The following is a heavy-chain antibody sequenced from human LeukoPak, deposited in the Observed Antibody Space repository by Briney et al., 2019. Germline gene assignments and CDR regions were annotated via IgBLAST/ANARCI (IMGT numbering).Heavy chain of an antibody. CDR3: AREGAAAGTILFDY. CDR2: IKQDGSEK. V-gene: IGHV3-7*01. Sequence: GGSLRLSCAASGFTFSSYWMSWVRQAPGKGLEWVANIKQDGSEKYYVDSVKGRFTISRDNAKNSLYLQMNSLRAEDTAVYYCAREGAAAGTILFDYWGQGTLVTVSS. D-gene: IGHD6-13*01. CDR1: GFTFSSYW. J-gene: IGHJ4*02.